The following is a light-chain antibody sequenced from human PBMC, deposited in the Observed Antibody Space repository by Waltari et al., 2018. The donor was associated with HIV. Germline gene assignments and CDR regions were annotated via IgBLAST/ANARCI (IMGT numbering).Light chain of an antibody. V-gene: IGKV3-20*01. J-gene: IGKJ4*01. Sequence: ENVLTQSPGTLSLSPGERATLPCRARQSVSSTYLSWYQQKPGQAPGLLIYSASKRATGIPDRFSGYGSGTDFTLTIDRLEPEDFAVYYCRQYGSSPCTFGGGTKVEIK. CDR1: QSVSSTY. CDR3: RQYGSSPCT. CDR2: SAS.